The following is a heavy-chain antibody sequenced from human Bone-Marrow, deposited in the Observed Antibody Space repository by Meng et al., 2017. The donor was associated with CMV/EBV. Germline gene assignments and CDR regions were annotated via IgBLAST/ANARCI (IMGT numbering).Heavy chain of an antibody. CDR2: TYYRSKWYN. CDR3: ARDSSRRKTGYSSGWSAPYYFDY. V-gene: IGHV6-1*01. CDR1: GDSVSSNSAA. J-gene: IGHJ4*02. D-gene: IGHD6-19*01. Sequence: LRLSCAISGDSVSSNSAAWNWIRQSPSRGLEWLGRTYYRSKWYNDYAVSVKSRITINPDTSKNQFSLQLNSVTPEDTAVYYCARDSSRRKTGYSSGWSAPYYFDYWGQGTLVTGSS.